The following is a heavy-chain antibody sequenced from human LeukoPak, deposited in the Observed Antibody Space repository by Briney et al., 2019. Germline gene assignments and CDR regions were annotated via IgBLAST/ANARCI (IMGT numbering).Heavy chain of an antibody. Sequence: ASVKVSCKASGYTFNTYGITWVRQAPGQGPEWMGWISGYNGKTKYAQKLQDRVTMTTDTSTSTAYMELRSLRSDGTAVYYCAREPFGEDVFFDYWGQGTLVTVSS. CDR1: GYTFNTYG. CDR3: AREPFGEDVFFDY. CDR2: ISGYNGKT. V-gene: IGHV1-18*01. J-gene: IGHJ4*02. D-gene: IGHD3-10*01.